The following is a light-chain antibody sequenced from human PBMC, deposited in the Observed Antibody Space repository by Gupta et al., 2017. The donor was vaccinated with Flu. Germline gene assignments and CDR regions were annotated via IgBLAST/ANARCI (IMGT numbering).Light chain of an antibody. Sequence: GQTVRITCQGDSLRLYHANWYQQRPGQAPLLVIFDTTTRPSGIPDRFSGSSSGGTPSLTITGAQAEDEAAYYCNSRDISGNQWVFGGGTKVTVL. J-gene: IGLJ3*02. CDR1: SLRLYH. CDR3: NSRDISGNQWV. CDR2: DTT. V-gene: IGLV3-19*01.